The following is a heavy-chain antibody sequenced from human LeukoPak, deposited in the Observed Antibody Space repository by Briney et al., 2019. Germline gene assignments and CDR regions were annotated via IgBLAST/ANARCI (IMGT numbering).Heavy chain of an antibody. CDR3: AKEHNDYCDYVVSRYPYYMDV. Sequence: GGSLRLSCAASRFTFSRYGMHWLRQAPGKGLEWVSFIRYDGTNKYNADSVRGRFTISRDNSKNTLYLQMNSLRGEDTAVYYCAKEHNDYCDYVVSRYPYYMDVWGKGTTVTVSS. CDR1: RFTFSRYG. D-gene: IGHD4-17*01. J-gene: IGHJ6*03. V-gene: IGHV3-30*02. CDR2: IRYDGTNK.